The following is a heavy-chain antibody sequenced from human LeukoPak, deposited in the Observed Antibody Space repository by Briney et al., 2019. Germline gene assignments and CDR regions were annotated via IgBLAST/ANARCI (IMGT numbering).Heavy chain of an antibody. V-gene: IGHV3-74*01. Sequence: GGSLRLSCAASGLTFRKYWLHWVRQAPGKGLVWVSRINPDDESTSYADSVKGRFTISRDNAKSTLYLQMNSLRAEDTAVYYCAKDSNYYGSGRSGMDVWGQGTTVTVSS. CDR3: AKDSNYYGSGRSGMDV. CDR1: GLTFRKYW. D-gene: IGHD3-10*01. CDR2: INPDDEST. J-gene: IGHJ6*02.